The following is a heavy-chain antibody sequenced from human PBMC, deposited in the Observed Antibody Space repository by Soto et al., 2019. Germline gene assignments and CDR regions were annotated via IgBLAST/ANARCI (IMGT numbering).Heavy chain of an antibody. Sequence: SETLSLTCAVSVGSISSSNWWSWVRQPPGKGLEWIGEIYHSGSTNYNPSLKSRVTISVDKSKNQFSLKLSSVTAADTAVYYCARDYYGSGSYLTITYYYYAMDVLVQGTTVT. D-gene: IGHD3-10*01. CDR3: ARDYYGSGSYLTITYYYYAMDV. V-gene: IGHV4-4*02. J-gene: IGHJ6*02. CDR1: VGSISSSNW. CDR2: IYHSGST.